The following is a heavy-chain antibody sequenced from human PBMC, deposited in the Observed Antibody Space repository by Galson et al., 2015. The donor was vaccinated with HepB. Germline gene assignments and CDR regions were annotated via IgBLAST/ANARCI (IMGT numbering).Heavy chain of an antibody. CDR2: IWYDGSNK. V-gene: IGHV3-33*01. Sequence: SLRLSCAASGFTFSSYGMHWVRQAPGKGLEWVAVIWYDGSNKYYADSVKGRFTISRDNSENTLYLQMNSLRAEDTAVYYCARDRGIVGASPYYYYYMDVWGKGTTVTVSS. CDR1: GFTFSSYG. J-gene: IGHJ6*03. D-gene: IGHD1-26*01. CDR3: ARDRGIVGASPYYYYYMDV.